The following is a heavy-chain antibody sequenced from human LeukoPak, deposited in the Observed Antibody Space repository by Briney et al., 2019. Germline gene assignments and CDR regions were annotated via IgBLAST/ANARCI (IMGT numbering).Heavy chain of an antibody. V-gene: IGHV3-48*04. Sequence: VGSLRLSCAASGFTFSSYSMNWVRQAPGKGLEWVSYMGSSGSVISYADSVKGRFTISRDNAKNSLYLQMNSLRAEDTAVYYCALGAGSSWYHYYYGMDVWGQGTTVTVS. CDR1: GFTFSSYS. D-gene: IGHD6-13*01. J-gene: IGHJ6*02. CDR2: MGSSGSVI. CDR3: ALGAGSSWYHYYYGMDV.